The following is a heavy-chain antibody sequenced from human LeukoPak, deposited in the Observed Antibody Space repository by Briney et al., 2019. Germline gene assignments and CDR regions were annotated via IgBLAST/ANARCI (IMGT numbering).Heavy chain of an antibody. V-gene: IGHV3-30*01. J-gene: IGHJ4*02. CDR1: GFTFGAHA. CDR3: ARAADSSGWYYFDS. Sequence: GGSLRLSCAASGFTFGAHAMHWVRQAPGKGLEWVAVISHDGRNKYNAASVEGRFTISRDKSKSTLYLQMNSLRIEDTAVYYCARAADSSGWYYFDSWGQETLAIVSS. D-gene: IGHD6-19*01. CDR2: ISHDGRNK.